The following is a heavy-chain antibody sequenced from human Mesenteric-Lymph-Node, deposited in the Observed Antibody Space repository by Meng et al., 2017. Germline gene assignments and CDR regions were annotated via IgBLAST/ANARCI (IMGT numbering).Heavy chain of an antibody. CDR1: GFTFSSYA. CDR2: ISSSGSTI. D-gene: IGHD3-9*01. CDR3: ARVRAYYDILTGYYPGGYGMDV. Sequence: GESLKISCAASGFTFSSYAMNWVRQAPGKGLEWVSYISSSGSTIYYADSVKGRFTISRDNAKNSLYLQMNSLRAEDTAVYYCARVRAYYDILTGYYPGGYGMDVWGQGTTVTVSS. J-gene: IGHJ6*02. V-gene: IGHV3-48*03.